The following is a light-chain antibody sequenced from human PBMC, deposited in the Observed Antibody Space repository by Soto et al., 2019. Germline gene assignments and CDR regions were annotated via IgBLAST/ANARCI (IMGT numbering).Light chain of an antibody. J-gene: IGLJ2*01. CDR2: LNSDGSH. V-gene: IGLV4-69*01. CDR3: QTWGTGIVV. Sequence: QPVLTQSPSASASLGASVKLTCTLSSGHSSYAIAWHQQQPEKGPRYLMKLNSDGSHNKGGGIPDRFSGSSSGAERYLTISSLQSEDEADYYCQTWGTGIVVFGGGTKLTVL. CDR1: SGHSSYA.